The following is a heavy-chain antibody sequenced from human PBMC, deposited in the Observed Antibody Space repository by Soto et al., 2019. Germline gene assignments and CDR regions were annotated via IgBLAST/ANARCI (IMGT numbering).Heavy chain of an antibody. CDR1: GFTFSDYY. Sequence: QVQLVESGGGLVKPGGSLRLSCAVSGFTFSDYYMSWIRQAPGKGLECISYIGNSGGVIYYADSVKGRFTISRDNAKNSLYLQMNSLRAEDTAVYYCASYRGISDYWGQGTLVTVSS. CDR2: IGNSGGVI. V-gene: IGHV3-11*01. CDR3: ASYRGISDY. J-gene: IGHJ4*02. D-gene: IGHD4-4*01.